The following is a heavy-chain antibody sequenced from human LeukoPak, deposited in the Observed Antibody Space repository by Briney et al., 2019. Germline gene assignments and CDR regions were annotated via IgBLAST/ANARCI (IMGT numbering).Heavy chain of an antibody. J-gene: IGHJ6*03. Sequence: GGSLRPSCAASGFTFADYGMSWVRQAPGKWLERVSGINWNGGSTGYADSVKGRFTISRDNAKNSLYVQMDSLRDEDTAFYYCAREYDSSGYYYLGYYYYYMDVWGKGTTVTVS. CDR2: INWNGGST. CDR1: GFTFADYG. V-gene: IGHV3-20*04. CDR3: AREYDSSGYYYLGYYYYYMDV. D-gene: IGHD3-22*01.